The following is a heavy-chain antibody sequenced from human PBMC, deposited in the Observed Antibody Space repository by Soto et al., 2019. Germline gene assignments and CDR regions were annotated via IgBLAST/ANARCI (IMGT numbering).Heavy chain of an antibody. D-gene: IGHD6-13*01. CDR3: VRLIGSSWLDS. V-gene: IGHV1-18*01. CDR2: ISAYNGNT. J-gene: IGHJ5*01. Sequence: ASVKVSFKASGYTFTSYGISWVRQAPGQGLEWMGWISAYNGNTNYAQKLQGRVTINPDTSNNQLSLQLNSVTPDDTAVYYCVRLIGSSWLDSWGQGTLVTVSS. CDR1: GYTFTSYG.